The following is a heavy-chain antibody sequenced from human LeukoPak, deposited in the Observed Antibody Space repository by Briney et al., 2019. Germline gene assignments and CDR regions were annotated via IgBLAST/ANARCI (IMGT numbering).Heavy chain of an antibody. Sequence: QPGGSLRLSCAASGFTFNIYAMNWVRQAPGKGLEWISSISYSAAGTYYADSVKGRFSISRDNSKKIVYLQMNSLRAEDTAVYYCAKGPRIEAAGTYYYYYYMDVWGKGTTVTVSS. CDR1: GFTFNIYA. CDR2: ISYSAAGT. V-gene: IGHV3-23*01. CDR3: AKGPRIEAAGTYYYYYYMDV. D-gene: IGHD6-13*01. J-gene: IGHJ6*03.